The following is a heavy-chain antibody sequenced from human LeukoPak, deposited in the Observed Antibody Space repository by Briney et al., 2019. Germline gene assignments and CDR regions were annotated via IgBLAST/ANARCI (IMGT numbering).Heavy chain of an antibody. J-gene: IGHJ5*02. CDR1: GGSFSGYY. CDR2: INHSGST. Sequence: PSETLSLTCAVYGGSFSGYYWSWIRQPPGKGLEWIGEINHSGSTNYNPSLKSRVTISVDTSKNQFSLKLSSVTAADTAVYYCASSFDSNWFDPWGQGTLVTVSS. CDR3: ASSFDSNWFDP. V-gene: IGHV4-34*01. D-gene: IGHD3-16*01.